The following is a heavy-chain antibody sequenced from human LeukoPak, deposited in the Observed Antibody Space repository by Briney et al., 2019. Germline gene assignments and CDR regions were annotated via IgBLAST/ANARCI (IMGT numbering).Heavy chain of an antibody. V-gene: IGHV1-8*01. Sequence: ASVKVSCKASGYTFTTHDINWVRQATGQGLEWLGWMSPNSGDTGYAQKFQGRVTMTRNTSISTAYMELSSLRSEDTAVYYCARGYSSGWYSGEYYFDYWGQGTLVTVSS. CDR3: ARGYSSGWYSGEYYFDY. CDR1: GYTFTTHD. D-gene: IGHD6-19*01. CDR2: MSPNSGDT. J-gene: IGHJ4*02.